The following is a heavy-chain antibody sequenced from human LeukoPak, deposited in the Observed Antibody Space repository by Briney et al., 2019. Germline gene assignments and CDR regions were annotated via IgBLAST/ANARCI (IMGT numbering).Heavy chain of an antibody. CDR2: INPNSGGT. CDR3: ASGSSSWYKLFDY. J-gene: IGHJ4*02. CDR1: GYTFTGYY. D-gene: IGHD6-13*01. Sequence: GASVKVSCKASGYTFTGYYMHWVRQAPGQRLEGVGGINPNSGGTNYAQKFQGRVTMTRDTSISTAYMELSRLRSDDTAVYYCASGSSSWYKLFDYWGQGTLVTVSS. V-gene: IGHV1-2*02.